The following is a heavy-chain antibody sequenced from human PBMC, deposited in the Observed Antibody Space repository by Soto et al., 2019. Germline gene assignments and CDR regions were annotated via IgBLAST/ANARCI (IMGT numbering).Heavy chain of an antibody. J-gene: IGHJ6*02. CDR1: GGTFSSYA. CDR3: ARSRRIRTNGYNYRAYYYYGMDV. V-gene: IGHV1-69*01. CDR2: IIPIFGTA. D-gene: IGHD5-12*01. Sequence: QVQLVQSGAEVKKPVSSVKVSCKASGGTFSSYAISWVRQAPGQGLEWMGGIIPIFGTANYAQKFQGRDTITADQSTSKAYMEQSSMRSEDTAVYYCARSRRIRTNGYNYRAYYYYGMDVWGQGTTVTVSS.